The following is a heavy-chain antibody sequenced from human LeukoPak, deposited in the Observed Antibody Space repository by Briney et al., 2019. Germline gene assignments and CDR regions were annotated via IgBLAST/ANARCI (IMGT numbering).Heavy chain of an antibody. V-gene: IGHV4-39*01. J-gene: IGHJ5*02. CDR3: ARIYGDYWFDP. CDR1: GGSISSSSYY. D-gene: IGHD4-17*01. Sequence: SETLSLTCTVSGGSISSSSYYWGWIRQPPGKGLEWIGSIYYSGSTYYNPSLKSRVTISVDTSKNQFSLKLSSVTAADTAVYYCARIYGDYWFDPWGQGTLVTVSS. CDR2: IYYSGST.